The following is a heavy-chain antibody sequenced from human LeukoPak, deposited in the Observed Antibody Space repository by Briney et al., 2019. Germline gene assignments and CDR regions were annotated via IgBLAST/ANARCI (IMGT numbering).Heavy chain of an antibody. CDR2: ISYDGSNK. CDR1: GFTFSSYG. Sequence: GGSLRLSCAASGFTFSSYGMHWVRQAPGKGLEWVAVISYDGSNKYFADSLKGRFSISRDNSKNMVYLQMDNLRPEDTAIYHCAKDRRPGGFTYDYVAYFDSWGQGTLVTVSS. J-gene: IGHJ4*02. CDR3: AKDRRPGGFTYDYVAYFDS. V-gene: IGHV3-30*18. D-gene: IGHD5-18*01.